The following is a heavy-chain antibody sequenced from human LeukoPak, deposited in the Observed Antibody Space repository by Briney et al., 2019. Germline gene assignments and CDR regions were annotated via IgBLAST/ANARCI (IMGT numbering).Heavy chain of an antibody. J-gene: IGHJ6*02. D-gene: IGHD3-10*01. CDR3: ARGGVRGVPSGPSYGMDV. CDR2: IIPILGIA. CDR1: GGTFSSYA. V-gene: IGHV1-69*04. Sequence: ASVKVSCKASGGTFSSYAISWVRQAPGQGLEWMGRIIPILGIANYAQKFQGRVTITADKSTSTAYMELSSLRSEDTAVYYCARGGVRGVPSGPSYGMDVWGQGTTVTVSS.